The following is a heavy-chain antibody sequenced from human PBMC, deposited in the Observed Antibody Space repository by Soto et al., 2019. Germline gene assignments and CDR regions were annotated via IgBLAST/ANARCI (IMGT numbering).Heavy chain of an antibody. D-gene: IGHD5-18*01. J-gene: IGHJ6*03. CDR3: ASLKGEYNYGKKFYYYMDA. V-gene: IGHV1-18*01. Sequence: GASVKVSCKGSGYTFSSYGINWVRQAPGQGLEWMGWITPYNGKTKYAQNLQGRATMTTDTSTTTAYMELRSLRSDDTAVYYCASLKGEYNYGKKFYYYMDAWGQGTTVPVSS. CDR1: GYTFSSYG. CDR2: ITPYNGKT.